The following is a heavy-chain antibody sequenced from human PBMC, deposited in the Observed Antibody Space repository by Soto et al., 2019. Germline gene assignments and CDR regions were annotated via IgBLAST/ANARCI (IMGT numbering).Heavy chain of an antibody. CDR3: ARDGAHRNYYYYYGMDV. J-gene: IGHJ6*02. CDR1: GGSFSGYY. Sequence: SSETLSLTCAVYGGSFSGYYWSWIRQPPGKGLEWIGEINHSGSTNYNPSLKSRVTISVDTSKNQFSLKLSSVTAADTAVYYCARDGAHRNYYYYYGMDVWGQGTTVTVSS. V-gene: IGHV4-34*01. CDR2: INHSGST. D-gene: IGHD3-10*01.